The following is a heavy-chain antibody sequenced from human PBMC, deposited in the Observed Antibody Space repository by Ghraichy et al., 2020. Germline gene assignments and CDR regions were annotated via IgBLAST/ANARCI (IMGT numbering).Heavy chain of an antibody. V-gene: IGHV3-30*03. CDR3: AIRLSPNFDY. CDR1: GFTFSSYG. D-gene: IGHD1-1*01. CDR2: ISYDGSNK. Sequence: GGSLRLSCAASGFTFSSYGMHWVRQAPGKGLEWVAVISYDGSNKYYADSVKGRFTISRDNSKNTLYLQMNSLRAEDTAVYYCAIRLSPNFDYWGQGTLVTVSS. J-gene: IGHJ4*02.